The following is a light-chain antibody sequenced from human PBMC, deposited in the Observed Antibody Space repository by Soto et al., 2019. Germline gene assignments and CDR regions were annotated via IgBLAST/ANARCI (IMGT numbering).Light chain of an antibody. CDR2: DVN. Sequence: QSALTQPASVSGSPGQSITISCTGTSSDVGGYNYVSWYQQHPGKAPKLMIYDVNNRPSGVSNRFPGSKSGNTASLAISGLQAEDEGDYYCSSYTSSIPLVFGGGTKLTVL. CDR1: SSDVGGYNY. J-gene: IGLJ2*01. CDR3: SSYTSSIPLV. V-gene: IGLV2-14*01.